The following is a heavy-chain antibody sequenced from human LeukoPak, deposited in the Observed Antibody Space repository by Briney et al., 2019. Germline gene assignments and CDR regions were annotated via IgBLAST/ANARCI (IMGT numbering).Heavy chain of an antibody. CDR3: AREGDLFLDY. CDR1: GFTFGSYW. CDR2: IKQDGREK. J-gene: IGHJ4*02. Sequence: GGSLRLSCAASGFTFGSYWMTWVRQAPGKGLQWVANIKQDGREKYYVDSVKGRFTISRDNAKNSLCLQMNSLRAEDTAVYYCAREGDLFLDYWGQGALVTVSS. V-gene: IGHV3-7*05. D-gene: IGHD3-10*01.